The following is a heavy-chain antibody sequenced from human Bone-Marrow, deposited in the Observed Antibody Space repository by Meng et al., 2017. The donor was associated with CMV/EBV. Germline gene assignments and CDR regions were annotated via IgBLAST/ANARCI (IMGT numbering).Heavy chain of an antibody. J-gene: IGHJ6*02. CDR1: GFSFSYYA. CDR3: VVVPAGVIYNRDV. CDR2: ISYDGNNE. V-gene: IGHV3-30-3*01. D-gene: IGHD2-2*01. Sequence: GESLKISCAASGFSFSYYALHWVRQAPGKGLEWVAVISYDGNNEYYADSVKGRLSISRDNSKKTGYLQMHSLRVEDTAVYYCVVVPAGVIYNRDVWGQGNTVNV.